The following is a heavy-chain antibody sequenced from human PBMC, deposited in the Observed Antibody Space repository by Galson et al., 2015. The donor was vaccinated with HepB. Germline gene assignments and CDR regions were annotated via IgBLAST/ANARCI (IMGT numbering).Heavy chain of an antibody. J-gene: IGHJ5*02. CDR3: ARAVSCTSTSCYVGWFDP. CDR1: GFTVNSNY. Sequence: SLRLSCAASGFTVNSNYMSWVRQAPGKGLEWVSVIYIGGTTYYADSVKGRFTISRDNSKNTLYLQMNSLRAEDTAVYYCARAVSCTSTSCYVGWFDPWGQGTLVTVSS. CDR2: IYIGGTT. D-gene: IGHD2-2*01. V-gene: IGHV3-53*01.